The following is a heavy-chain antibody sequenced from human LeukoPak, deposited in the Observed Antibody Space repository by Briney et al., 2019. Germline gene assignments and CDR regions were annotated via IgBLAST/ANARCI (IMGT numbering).Heavy chain of an antibody. D-gene: IGHD5-18*01. V-gene: IGHV4-39*07. Sequence: SETLSLTCTVSGGSISSSSYYWGWIRQPPGKGLEWIGSIYYSGSTYYNPSLKSRVTISVDTSKNQFSLKLSSVTAADTAVYYCARGSNTAVRYWGQGTLVTVSS. J-gene: IGHJ4*02. CDR2: IYYSGST. CDR1: GGSISSSSYY. CDR3: ARGSNTAVRY.